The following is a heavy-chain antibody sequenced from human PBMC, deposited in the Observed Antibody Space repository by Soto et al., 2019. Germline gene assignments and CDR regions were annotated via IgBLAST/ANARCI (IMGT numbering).Heavy chain of an antibody. D-gene: IGHD4-17*01. CDR1: AGAFSGYY. Sequence: XETLSLTCAVYAGAFSGYYWSWIRQPPGKGLEWIGEVNHSGSTNYNPSLKSRVTISVDTSKNQFSLKLSSVTAADTAVYHCAPDYGGYAFDYWGQGTLVTVSS. J-gene: IGHJ4*02. CDR2: VNHSGST. CDR3: APDYGGYAFDY. V-gene: IGHV4-34*01.